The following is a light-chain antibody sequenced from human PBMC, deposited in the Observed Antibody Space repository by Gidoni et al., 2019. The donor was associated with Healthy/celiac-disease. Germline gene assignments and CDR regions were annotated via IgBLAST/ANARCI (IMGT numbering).Light chain of an antibody. CDR1: QSVSSSY. J-gene: IGKJ5*01. CDR2: GAS. Sequence: IVLTQSPGTLSLSPGERATLSCRASQSVSSSYLAWYQQKPGQAPRLLIYGASSRATGIPDRFRGSGSGTDFTLTISRLEPEDFAVYYCQQYGSSPITVGQGTRLEIK. CDR3: QQYGSSPIT. V-gene: IGKV3-20*01.